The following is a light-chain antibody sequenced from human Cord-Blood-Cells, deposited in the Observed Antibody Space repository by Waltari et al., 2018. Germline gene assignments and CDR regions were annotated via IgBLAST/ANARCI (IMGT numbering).Light chain of an antibody. CDR3: QQSYSTPWT. Sequence: DIQMTQSPSSLSASVGDRVTITCRASQSISSYLNWYQQKPGKAPKLLIYAASSLQSEVPSRFSGMGSGTDFTLTISSLQPEDFATYYSQQSYSTPWTFGQGTKVEIK. V-gene: IGKV1-39*01. CDR1: QSISSY. J-gene: IGKJ1*01. CDR2: AAS.